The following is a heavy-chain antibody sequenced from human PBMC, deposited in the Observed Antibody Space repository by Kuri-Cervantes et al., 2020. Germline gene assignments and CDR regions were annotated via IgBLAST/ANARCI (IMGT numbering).Heavy chain of an antibody. CDR2: ISWNSGSI. CDR1: GFTFDDYA. V-gene: IGHV3-9*01. Sequence: SLKISCAASGFTFDDYAMHWVRQAPGKGLEWVSGISWNSGSIGYADSVKGRFTISRDNSKNTLYLQMNSLRAEDTAVYYCARDQTYGDYSSYYYYGMDVWGQGTTVTVSS. J-gene: IGHJ6*02. D-gene: IGHD4-17*01. CDR3: ARDQTYGDYSSYYYYGMDV.